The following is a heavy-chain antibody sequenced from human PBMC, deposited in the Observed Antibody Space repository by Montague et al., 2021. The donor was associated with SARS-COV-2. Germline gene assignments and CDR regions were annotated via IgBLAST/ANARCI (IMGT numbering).Heavy chain of an antibody. CDR2: ITSSSSHL. V-gene: IGHV3-11*01. Sequence: SLRLSCAASGFTFSDYYMNWIRQAPGKVLEWVSHITSSSSHLYYADSVKGRFTISRDNAKNSLYLQMNSLRAEDTAVYYCAREHNYDSGRRDGFDIWGQGTVATVSS. D-gene: IGHD3-10*01. J-gene: IGHJ3*02. CDR1: GFTFSDYY. CDR3: AREHNYDSGRRDGFDI.